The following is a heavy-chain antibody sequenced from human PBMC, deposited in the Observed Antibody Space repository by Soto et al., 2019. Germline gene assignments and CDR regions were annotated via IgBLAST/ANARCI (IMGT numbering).Heavy chain of an antibody. V-gene: IGHV2-5*02. CDR2: SYWDDDK. Sequence: QITLKESGPTLVKPTQTLTLTCTFSGFSLSTSGVGVAWIRQPPGKALEWLALSYWDDDKRYRPSLETRLTITKDTSKNPVVLTMTNVDSVDTATYYCAYLPCSGGSCYWFSYSGMDVWGQGTTVIVSS. D-gene: IGHD2-15*01. CDR3: AYLPCSGGSCYWFSYSGMDV. J-gene: IGHJ6*02. CDR1: GFSLSTSGVG.